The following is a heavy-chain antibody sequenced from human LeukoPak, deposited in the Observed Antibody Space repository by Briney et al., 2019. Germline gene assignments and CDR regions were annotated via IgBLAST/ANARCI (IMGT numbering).Heavy chain of an antibody. CDR3: TKGGDSHGNPSS. CDR2: IGGGCVTT. V-gene: IGHV3-23*01. CDR1: GFTFNNYA. D-gene: IGHD2-21*01. Sequence: GGSLRLSCAASGFTFNNYAMNWVRQAPGKGLEWVSSIGGGCVTTIYAESVQGRFTVSRDNSKKTVYLQMNSLRAEDTAIYYCTKGGDSHGNPSSWGQGTLVTVSS. J-gene: IGHJ5*02.